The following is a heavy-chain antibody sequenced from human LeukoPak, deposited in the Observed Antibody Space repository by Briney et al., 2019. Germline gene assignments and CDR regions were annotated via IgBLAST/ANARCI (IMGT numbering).Heavy chain of an antibody. Sequence: GASVKVSRKASGYTFTGYYIHWVRQAPGQGLEWMGWINPNSGGTNYAQKFQGRVTMTRDTSISTAYMELSRLRSDDTAVYYCARGLWYYGSGSSFDYWGQGTLVTVSS. D-gene: IGHD3-10*01. CDR2: INPNSGGT. CDR3: ARGLWYYGSGSSFDY. J-gene: IGHJ4*02. CDR1: GYTFTGYY. V-gene: IGHV1-2*02.